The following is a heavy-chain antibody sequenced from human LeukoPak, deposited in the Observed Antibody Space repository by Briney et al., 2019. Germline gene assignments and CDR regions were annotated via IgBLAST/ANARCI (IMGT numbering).Heavy chain of an antibody. CDR3: ATRAGGSYYYY. CDR2: ISAYNGNT. J-gene: IGHJ4*02. CDR1: GYTFTSYG. V-gene: IGHV1-18*01. Sequence: GASVKVSCKASGYTFTSYGISWVRQSPGQGLEWMGWISAYNGNTNYAQKLQGRATMTTDTSTSTAYMELKSLRSDDTAVYYCATRAGGSYYYYWGQGTLVTVSS. D-gene: IGHD1-26*01.